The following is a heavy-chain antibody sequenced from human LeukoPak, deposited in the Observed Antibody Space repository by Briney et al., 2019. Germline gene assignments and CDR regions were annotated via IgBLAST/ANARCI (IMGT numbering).Heavy chain of an antibody. J-gene: IGHJ4*02. CDR3: TTSGGGYGPYYFDY. V-gene: IGHV3-15*01. D-gene: IGHD5-12*01. Sequence: KPGGSLRFSCAASGFTFSNAWMSWVRQAPGKGLEWVGRIKSKTDGGTTDYAAPVKGRFTISRDDSKNTLYLQMNSLKTEDTAVYYCTTSGGGYGPYYFDYWGQGTLVTVSS. CDR2: IKSKTDGGTT. CDR1: GFTFSNAW.